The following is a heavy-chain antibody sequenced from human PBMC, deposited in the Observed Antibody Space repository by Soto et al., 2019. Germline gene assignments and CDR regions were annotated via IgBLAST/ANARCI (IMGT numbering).Heavy chain of an antibody. D-gene: IGHD4-17*01. CDR2: INGDGTST. CDR3: ARGLYRDYGQAY. J-gene: IGHJ4*02. V-gene: IGHV3-74*01. CDR1: GCSFSSYW. Sequence: VQLVESGGGLVQTGGSLRLSCAASGCSFSSYWMHWVRQAPGEGLVWVSRINGDGTSTNYADSVKGRFTISRDNAQNTLYLQMNSLRAEDTAVSSCARGLYRDYGQAYWGQGTLVTVSS.